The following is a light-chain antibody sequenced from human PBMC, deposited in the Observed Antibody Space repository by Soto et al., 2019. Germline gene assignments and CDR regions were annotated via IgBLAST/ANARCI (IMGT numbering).Light chain of an antibody. CDR1: SSNIGRNP. CDR3: ATWDDSLHGHV. Sequence: QSVLTQPPSASGTPGQRVTISCSGSSSNIGRNPVNWYQQLPGTAPKLLIYTNNQRSSGVPDRFSGSKSGTSASLAISGLRSEDEADYHCATWDDSLHGHVFGTGTKLTVL. V-gene: IGLV1-44*01. CDR2: TNN. J-gene: IGLJ1*01.